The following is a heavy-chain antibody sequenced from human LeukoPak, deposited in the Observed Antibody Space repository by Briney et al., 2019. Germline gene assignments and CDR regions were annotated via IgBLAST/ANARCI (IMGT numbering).Heavy chain of an antibody. V-gene: IGHV1-69*04. D-gene: IGHD2-21*02. Sequence: SVKVSCKASGGTFSSYAISWVRQAPGQGLEWMGRIIPIFGIANYAQKSQGRVTITADKSTSTAYMELNSLRSEDTAVYYCARSILCGGDCFNFDYWGQGTLVTVSS. CDR1: GGTFSSYA. CDR3: ARSILCGGDCFNFDY. J-gene: IGHJ4*02. CDR2: IIPIFGIA.